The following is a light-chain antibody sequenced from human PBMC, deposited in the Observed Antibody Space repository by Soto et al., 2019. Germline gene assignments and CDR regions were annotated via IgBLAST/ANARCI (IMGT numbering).Light chain of an antibody. CDR2: DAS. CDR1: QSISSW. Sequence: DIQMTQSPSTLSASVGDRVTITCRASQSISSWLAWYQQKPGKAPKLLIYDASSLESGVPSRFSGCGSGTEFTLPISSLQPDDFATYYCQQYNTYSLVTFGPGTKVDIK. V-gene: IGKV1-5*01. CDR3: QQYNTYSLVT. J-gene: IGKJ3*01.